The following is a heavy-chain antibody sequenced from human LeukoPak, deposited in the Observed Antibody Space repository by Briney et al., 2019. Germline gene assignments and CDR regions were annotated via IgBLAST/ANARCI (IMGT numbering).Heavy chain of an antibody. J-gene: IGHJ4*02. CDR1: GYTFTDYY. CDR2: INPNNGGT. D-gene: IGHD6-19*01. V-gene: IGHV1-2*06. CDR3: ARVKCGAVAGMGGRYYFHY. Sequence: ASVKVSCKASGYTFTDYYMHWVRQAPGQGLEWMGRINPNNGGTSYAQKFQGRVTMTRDTSISTAYMELSRLRSDDSALYYGARVKCGAVAGMGGRYYFHYWGQGTLVTVSS.